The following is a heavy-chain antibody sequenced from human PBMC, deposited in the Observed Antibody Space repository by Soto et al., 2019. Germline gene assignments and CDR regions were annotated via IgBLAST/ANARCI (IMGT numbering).Heavy chain of an antibody. J-gene: IGHJ6*02. CDR1: GGSISSGGYY. CDR3: ARAYGSGSYYNPLYYYYGMDV. Sequence: TLSLTCTVSGGSISSGGYYWSWIRQHPGKGLEWIGYIYYSGSTYYNPSLKSRVTISVDTSKNQFSLKLSSVTAADTAVYYCARAYGSGSYYNPLYYYYGMDVWGQGTTVTVSS. D-gene: IGHD3-10*01. V-gene: IGHV4-31*03. CDR2: IYYSGST.